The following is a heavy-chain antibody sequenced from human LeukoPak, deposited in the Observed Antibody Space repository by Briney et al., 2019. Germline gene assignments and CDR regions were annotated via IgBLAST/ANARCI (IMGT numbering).Heavy chain of an antibody. V-gene: IGHV4-59*01. Sequence: SETLPLTCTVSGGSISSYYWSWIRQPPGKGLEWIGYIYYSGSTNYNPSLKSRVTISVDTSKNQFSLKLSSVTAADTAVYYCARLSPQLGDAFDIWGQGTMVTVSS. J-gene: IGHJ3*02. CDR2: IYYSGST. CDR1: GGSISSYY. D-gene: IGHD1-1*01. CDR3: ARLSPQLGDAFDI.